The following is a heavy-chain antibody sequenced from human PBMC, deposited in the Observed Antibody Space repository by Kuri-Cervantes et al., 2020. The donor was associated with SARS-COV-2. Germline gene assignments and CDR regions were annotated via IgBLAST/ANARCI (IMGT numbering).Heavy chain of an antibody. V-gene: IGHV3-30-3*01. CDR1: GFTFSSYA. Sequence: LSLTCAASGFTFSSYAMHWVRQAPGKGLEWVAVISYDGSNKCYADSVKGRFTISRDNSKNTLYLQMNSLRAEDTAVYYCARDDSFDYWGQGTLVTVSS. CDR2: ISYDGSNK. CDR3: ARDDSFDY. J-gene: IGHJ4*02.